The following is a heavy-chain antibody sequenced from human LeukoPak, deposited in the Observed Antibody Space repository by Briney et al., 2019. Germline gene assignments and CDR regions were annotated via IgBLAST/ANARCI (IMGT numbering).Heavy chain of an antibody. Sequence: PGGSLRLSCAASGFTFSSYEMNWVRQAPGKGLEWVSAISGSGGSTYYADSVKGRFTISRDNSKNTLYLQMNSLRAEDTAVYYCAKGPSYSGSYSRGYFDYWGQGTLVTVSS. CDR1: GFTFSSYE. D-gene: IGHD1-26*01. J-gene: IGHJ4*02. V-gene: IGHV3-23*01. CDR3: AKGPSYSGSYSRGYFDY. CDR2: ISGSGGST.